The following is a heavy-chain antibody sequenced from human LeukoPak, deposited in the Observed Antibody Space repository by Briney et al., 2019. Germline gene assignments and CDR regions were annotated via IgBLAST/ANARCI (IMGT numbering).Heavy chain of an antibody. CDR3: ARHFYPIGKWAFDV. D-gene: IGHD3-10*01. CDR2: IYFGST. J-gene: IGHJ3*01. V-gene: IGHV4-59*08. Sequence: GSLRLSCEASGFSFTTYAMSWVRQPPGKGLEWIGYIYFGSTNYNPSLKSRVTISVDTSKNQFSLKLSSVTAADTAVYYCARHFYPIGKWAFDVWGQGTMVTVSS. CDR1: GFSFTTYA.